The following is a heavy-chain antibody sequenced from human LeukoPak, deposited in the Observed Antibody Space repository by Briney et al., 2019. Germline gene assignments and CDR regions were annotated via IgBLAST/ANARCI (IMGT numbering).Heavy chain of an antibody. J-gene: IGHJ4*02. CDR2: ISYDGSNK. CDR1: GFTFSSYA. Sequence: GGSLRLSCAASGFTFSSYAMHWVRQAPGKGLEWVAVISYDGSNKYYADSVKGRFTISRDNSRNMLYLQMNSLRAEDTAVYYCARGGYDLRRGRPTDYWGQGTLVTVSS. D-gene: IGHD5-12*01. CDR3: ARGGYDLRRGRPTDY. V-gene: IGHV3-30-3*01.